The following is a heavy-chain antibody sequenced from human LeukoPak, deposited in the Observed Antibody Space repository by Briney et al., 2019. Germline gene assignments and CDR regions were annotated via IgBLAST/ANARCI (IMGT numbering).Heavy chain of an antibody. V-gene: IGHV1-69*13. CDR2: IIPIFGTA. Sequence: GASVKVSCKASGGTFSSYAISWVRQAPGQGLEWMGGIIPIFGTANYAQKFQGRVTITADESTSTAYMELSSLRSEDTAVYCCASISGDLADYWGQGTLVTVSS. CDR3: ASISGDLADY. CDR1: GGTFSSYA. J-gene: IGHJ4*02. D-gene: IGHD7-27*01.